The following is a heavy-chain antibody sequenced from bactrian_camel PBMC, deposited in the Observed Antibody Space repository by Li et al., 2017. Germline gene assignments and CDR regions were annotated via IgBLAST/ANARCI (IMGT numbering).Heavy chain of an antibody. V-gene: IGHV3S55*01. Sequence: HVQLVESGGGSVQAGGSLRLSCTDSGLTYGSYCLGWFRQTVGKEREGVVGVDSDGAATYVAPVKDRFNISRDNAKNTLYLQMNSLKTEDTAVYYCATWWSVGFWGQGTQVTVS. CDR3: ATWWSVGF. CDR2: VDSDGAA. CDR1: GLTYGSYC. D-gene: IGHD7*01. J-gene: IGHJ6*01.